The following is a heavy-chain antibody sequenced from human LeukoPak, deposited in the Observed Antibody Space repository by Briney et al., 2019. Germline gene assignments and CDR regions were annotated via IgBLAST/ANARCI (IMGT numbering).Heavy chain of an antibody. CDR3: ARERYLAAAGRVFDY. J-gene: IGHJ4*02. CDR1: GYIFSTYW. V-gene: IGHV3-74*01. Sequence: GGSLRLSCAASGYIFSTYWMHWVRQGPGKGLVWVSRINEDGSSTSYAESVRGRFTISRDNAKNTLYLQMNSLRAEDTAVYYCARERYLAAAGRVFDYWGQGTLVTVSS. D-gene: IGHD6-13*01. CDR2: INEDGSST.